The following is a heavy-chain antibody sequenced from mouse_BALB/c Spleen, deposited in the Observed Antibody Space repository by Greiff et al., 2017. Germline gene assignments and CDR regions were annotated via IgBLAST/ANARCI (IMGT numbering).Heavy chain of an antibody. Sequence: EVQLVESGGGLVKPGGSLKLSCAASGFTFSSYTMSWVRQTPEKRLEWVATISSGGSYTYYPDSVKGRFTISRDNAKNTLYLQMSSLKSEDTAMYYCTRDRGITTEVYAMDYWGQGTSVTVSS. D-gene: IGHD2-4*01. CDR3: TRDRGITTEVYAMDY. V-gene: IGHV5-6-4*01. CDR2: ISSGGSYT. J-gene: IGHJ4*01. CDR1: GFTFSSYT.